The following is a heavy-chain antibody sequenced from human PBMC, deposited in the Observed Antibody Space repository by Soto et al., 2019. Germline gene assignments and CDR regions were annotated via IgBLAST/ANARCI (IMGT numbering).Heavy chain of an antibody. CDR1: GGSISSSSYY. CDR2: IYYSGST. J-gene: IGHJ6*02. V-gene: IGHV4-39*07. CDR3: ARRDILSSPRDYYYGMDV. Sequence: SETLSLTCTVSGGSISSSSYYWGWIRQPPGKGLEWIGSIYYSGSTYYNPSLKSRVTISVDKSKNQFSLKLSSVTAADTAVYYCARRDILSSPRDYYYGMDVWGQGTTVTVSS. D-gene: IGHD3-9*01.